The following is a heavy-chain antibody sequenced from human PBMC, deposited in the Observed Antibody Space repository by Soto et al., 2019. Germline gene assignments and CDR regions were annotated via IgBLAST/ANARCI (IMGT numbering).Heavy chain of an antibody. CDR2: INHSGST. D-gene: IGHD1-1*01. Sequence: SETLSLTCAVYGGSFSGYYWSWIRQPPGKGLEWIGEINHSGSTNYNPSLKSRVTISVDTSKNQFSLKLSSVTAADTAVYYCARAKYGTALRWGQGTLVTVSS. CDR3: ARAKYGTALR. CDR1: GGSFSGYY. J-gene: IGHJ4*02. V-gene: IGHV4-34*01.